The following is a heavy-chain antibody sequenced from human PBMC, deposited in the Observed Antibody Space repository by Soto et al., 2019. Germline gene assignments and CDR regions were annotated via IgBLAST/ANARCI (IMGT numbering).Heavy chain of an antibody. CDR2: ISGSGGST. CDR1: GFTFSSYA. J-gene: IGHJ4*02. CDR3: AKVVNSGYDYVGFSLDY. Sequence: GGSLRLSCAASGFTFSSYAMSWVRQAPGKGLEWVSAISGSGGSTYYADSVKGRFTISRDNSKNTLYLQMNSLRAEDTAVYYCAKVVNSGYDYVGFSLDYWGQGTLVTVSS. D-gene: IGHD5-12*01. V-gene: IGHV3-23*01.